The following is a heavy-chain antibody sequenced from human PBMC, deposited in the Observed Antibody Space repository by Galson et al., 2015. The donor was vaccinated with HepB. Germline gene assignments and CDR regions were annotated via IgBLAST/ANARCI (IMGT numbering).Heavy chain of an antibody. CDR2: IYHSGST. D-gene: IGHD2/OR15-2a*01. CDR1: GYSISSGYY. CDR3: ARDFTFRRGFGAFDI. J-gene: IGHJ3*02. V-gene: IGHV4-38-2*02. Sequence: SETLSLTCAVSGYSISSGYYWGWIRQPPGKGLEWIGSIYHSGSTYYNPSLKSRVTISVDTSKNQFSLKLSSVTAADTAVYYCARDFTFRRGFGAFDIWGQGTMVTVSS.